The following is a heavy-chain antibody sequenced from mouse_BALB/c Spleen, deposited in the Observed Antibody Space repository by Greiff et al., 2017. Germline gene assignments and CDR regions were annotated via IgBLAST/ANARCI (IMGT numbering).Heavy chain of an antibody. D-gene: IGHD2-13*01. CDR1: GYTFTSYW. CDR3: ARSVGEGAMDY. Sequence: QVQLQQSGAELAKPGASVKMSCKASGYTFTSYWMHWVKQRPGQGLEWIGYINPSTGYTEYNQKFKDKATLTADKSSSTAYMQLSSLTSEDSAVYYCARSVGEGAMDYWGQGTSVTVSS. V-gene: IGHV1-7*01. J-gene: IGHJ4*01. CDR2: INPSTGYT.